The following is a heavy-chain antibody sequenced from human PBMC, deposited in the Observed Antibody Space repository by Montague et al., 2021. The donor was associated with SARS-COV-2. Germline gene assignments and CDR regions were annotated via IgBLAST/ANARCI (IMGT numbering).Heavy chain of an antibody. CDR3: VRDYGDYGEEFLDY. D-gene: IGHD4-17*01. Sequence: SLRLSFATSGFYFNSYGMHWVRQAPGKGLEWVAVIWFDGSKKYYVDSVKGRFTISRDKSKNMLYLQMNSLRAEDTAIYFCVRDYGDYGEEFLDYWGQGTPVTVSS. V-gene: IGHV3-33*08. J-gene: IGHJ4*02. CDR2: IWFDGSKK. CDR1: GFYFNSYG.